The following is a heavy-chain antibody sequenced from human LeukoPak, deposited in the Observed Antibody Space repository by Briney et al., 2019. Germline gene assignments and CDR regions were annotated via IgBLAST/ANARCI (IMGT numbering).Heavy chain of an antibody. Sequence: PEGSLRLSCAASGFTFSSYAVSWVRQAPGQGLEWVSAVSCSGGRAYYADSVKGRFTISRDNSKNTVYLQVNSLRAEDTAVYYCARACSGGSCYLAAFDIWGQGTMVTVSS. J-gene: IGHJ3*02. CDR2: VSCSGGRA. D-gene: IGHD2-15*01. CDR3: ARACSGGSCYLAAFDI. V-gene: IGHV3-23*01. CDR1: GFTFSSYA.